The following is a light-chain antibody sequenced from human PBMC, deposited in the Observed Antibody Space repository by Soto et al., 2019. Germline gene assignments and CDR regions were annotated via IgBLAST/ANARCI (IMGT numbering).Light chain of an antibody. CDR2: KAS. J-gene: IGKJ1*01. V-gene: IGKV1-5*03. CDR3: QQYNSSLPT. Sequence: DIQMTQSPSTLSASVGDRVTITCRASQSISSWLAWYQQKPGKAPKLLIYKASSLESGVPSRFSGSGSGTEFTLTISSLQPDDFATYYCQQYNSSLPTFGQGTMVEIK. CDR1: QSISSW.